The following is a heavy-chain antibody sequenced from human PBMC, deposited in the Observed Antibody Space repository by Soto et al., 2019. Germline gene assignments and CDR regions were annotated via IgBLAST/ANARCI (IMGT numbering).Heavy chain of an antibody. J-gene: IGHJ4*02. Sequence: QVQLVQAGAEVKKPGASVKVSCKASGYTFTSYDINWVRQAPGQGLEWVGRMTPNSGDTGYAQTFQGRVTLTRDTSTSTAYMELSSLTSEDTAVYYCARNLYNTGSFDHWGQGTLVTVSS. D-gene: IGHD1-20*01. CDR2: MTPNSGDT. V-gene: IGHV1-8*02. CDR1: GYTFTSYD. CDR3: ARNLYNTGSFDH.